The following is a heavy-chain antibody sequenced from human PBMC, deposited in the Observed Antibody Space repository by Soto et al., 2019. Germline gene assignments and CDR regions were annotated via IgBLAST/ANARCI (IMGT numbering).Heavy chain of an antibody. J-gene: IGHJ6*02. D-gene: IGHD6-13*01. CDR3: AKDSLGSSWYWYYYYYGMDV. CDR1: GFTFSSYG. V-gene: IGHV3-30*18. Sequence: QVQLVESGGGVVQPGRSLRLSCAASGFTFSSYGMHWVRQAPGKGLEWVAVISYDGSNKYYADSVKGRFTISRDNSKNTLYLQMNSLRAEDTAVYYCAKDSLGSSWYWYYYYYGMDVWGQGTTVTVSS. CDR2: ISYDGSNK.